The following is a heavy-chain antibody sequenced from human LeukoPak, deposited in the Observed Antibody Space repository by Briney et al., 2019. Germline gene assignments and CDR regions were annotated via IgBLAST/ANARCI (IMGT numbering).Heavy chain of an antibody. D-gene: IGHD6-13*01. Sequence: SETLSLTCTVSGGSISSNNYYWGWIRQPPGKGLEWIGGLYYSGSAYYNPSLKSRVTISVDTSKNQFSLKLSSVTAADTAVYYCARGYSSWSRYYFDYWGQGTLVTVSS. J-gene: IGHJ4*02. V-gene: IGHV4-39*07. CDR3: ARGYSSWSRYYFDY. CDR1: GGSISSNNYY. CDR2: LYYSGSA.